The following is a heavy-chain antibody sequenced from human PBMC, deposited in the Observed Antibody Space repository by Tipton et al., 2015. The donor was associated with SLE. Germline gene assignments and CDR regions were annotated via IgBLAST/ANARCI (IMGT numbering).Heavy chain of an antibody. J-gene: IGHJ4*02. Sequence: LRLSCTVSGGSISSHYWSWIRQPPGKGLEWIGYIYYSGSTNYNPSLKSRVTISVDTSKNQFSLKLSSVTAADTAVYYCARDSYYHDRRWVDYWGQGTLVTVSS. D-gene: IGHD3-22*01. CDR2: IYYSGST. CDR1: GGSISSHY. V-gene: IGHV4-59*11. CDR3: ARDSYYHDRRWVDY.